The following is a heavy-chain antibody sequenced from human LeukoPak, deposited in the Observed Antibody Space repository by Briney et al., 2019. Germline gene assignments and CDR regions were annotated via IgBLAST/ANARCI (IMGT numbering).Heavy chain of an antibody. CDR1: GYIFTSFG. J-gene: IGHJ4*02. D-gene: IGHD3-16*01. Sequence: GASVKVSCKTSGYIFTSFGITWVRQAPGQGLEWMGWISTYNGNTNYAQNLQGRVTMTTDTSTSKAYMELRSLRSDDTAVYYCARGGPAARLITFGGVTDYWGQGTLVTVSS. CDR2: ISTYNGNT. CDR3: ARGGPAARLITFGGVTDY. V-gene: IGHV1-18*01.